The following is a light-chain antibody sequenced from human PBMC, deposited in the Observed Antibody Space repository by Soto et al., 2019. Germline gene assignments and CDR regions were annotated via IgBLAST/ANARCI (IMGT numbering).Light chain of an antibody. V-gene: IGKV1-39*01. J-gene: IGKJ1*01. CDR3: QHCYSTPPT. CDR1: QSISSY. CDR2: AAS. Sequence: DVEITLTPCSLSASVEDRVTIPCRASQSISSYLNWSPQKPGKAPKLLIYAASSLQTGVPSRFIGSGSGTDFTLTISSLQPEDFATYYCQHCYSTPPTFGQGTKVDI.